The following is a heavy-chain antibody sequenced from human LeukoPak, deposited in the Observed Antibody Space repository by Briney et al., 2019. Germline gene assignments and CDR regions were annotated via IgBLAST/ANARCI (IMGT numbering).Heavy chain of an antibody. Sequence: GGSLRLSCAASGFPFSNYWMHWVRQAPGKGLEWVAVIWYDGSNKYYADSVKGRFTISRDNSKNTLYLQMNSLRAEDTAVFYCARGNLRRDGYNFDYWGQGTLVTVSS. J-gene: IGHJ4*02. CDR3: ARGNLRRDGYNFDY. CDR1: GFPFSNYW. CDR2: IWYDGSNK. V-gene: IGHV3-33*08. D-gene: IGHD5-24*01.